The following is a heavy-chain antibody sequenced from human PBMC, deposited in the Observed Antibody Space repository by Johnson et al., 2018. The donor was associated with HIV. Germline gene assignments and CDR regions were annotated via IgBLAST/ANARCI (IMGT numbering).Heavy chain of an antibody. D-gene: IGHD1-26*01. CDR1: GFTFSNYA. Sequence: QVQLVESGGGVVQPGRSLRLSCAASGFTFSNYAVHWVRQAPGKGLEWVASISYDGSDKYHADSVKGRFTISRDNSKNTLYFQMNSLRVEDTAVYYCAKDRRQGGSNPDAFDLWGQGTMVTVSS. J-gene: IGHJ3*01. V-gene: IGHV3-30*14. CDR3: AKDRRQGGSNPDAFDL. CDR2: ISYDGSDK.